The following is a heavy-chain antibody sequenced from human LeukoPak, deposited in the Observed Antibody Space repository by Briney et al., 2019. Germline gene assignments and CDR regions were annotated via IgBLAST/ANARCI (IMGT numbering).Heavy chain of an antibody. V-gene: IGHV3-74*01. CDR3: ATEDIVVVPAAMDV. D-gene: IGHD2-2*01. J-gene: IGHJ6*02. CDR1: GFTFSSYW. Sequence: PGGSLRLSCVASGFTFSSYWMHWVRQAPGKGLVCVSHINSDGSTTDYADSVKGRFTISRDNSKNTLYLQMNSLRAEDTAVYYCATEDIVVVPAAMDVWGQGTTVTVSS. CDR2: INSDGSTT.